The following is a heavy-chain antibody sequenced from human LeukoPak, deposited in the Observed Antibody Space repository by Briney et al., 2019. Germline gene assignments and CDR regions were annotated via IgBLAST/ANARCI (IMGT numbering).Heavy chain of an antibody. CDR2: ITSSSSSI. J-gene: IGHJ4*02. V-gene: IGHV3-21*01. CDR1: GFTFSDYT. D-gene: IGHD4/OR15-4a*01. Sequence: GGSLRLPCTASGFTFSDYTMSWVRQAPGKGLEWVSSITSSSSSIYSADSVKGRLTISRDNAKNSLYLEMNSLRDEDTAVYYCARDLAWGAYWGQGTLVTVSS. CDR3: ARDLAWGAY.